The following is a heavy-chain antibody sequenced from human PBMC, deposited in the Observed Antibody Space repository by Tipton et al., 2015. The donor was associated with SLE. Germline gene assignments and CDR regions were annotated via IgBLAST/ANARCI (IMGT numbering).Heavy chain of an antibody. J-gene: IGHJ4*02. Sequence: SLRLSCAASGFTFSSYGMHWVRQAPGKGLEWVAFIRYDGSNKYYADSVKGRFTISRDNAKNSLYLQMNSLRAEDTAVYYCARKAADGGDYWGQGTLVTVSS. D-gene: IGHD6-13*01. CDR2: IRYDGSNK. V-gene: IGHV3-33*01. CDR3: ARKAADGGDY. CDR1: GFTFSSYG.